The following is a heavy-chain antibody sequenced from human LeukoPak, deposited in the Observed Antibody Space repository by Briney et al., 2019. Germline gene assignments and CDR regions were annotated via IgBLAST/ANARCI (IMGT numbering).Heavy chain of an antibody. CDR3: ARVFRAAAVDY. CDR2: IYYSGST. CDR1: GGSISSYY. D-gene: IGHD6-13*01. J-gene: IGHJ4*02. Sequence: SETLSLTCTVSGGSISSYYWSWIRQPPGKGLEWIGYIYYSGSTNYNPSLKSRVTISVDTSKNQFSLKLSSVTAADTAVYYCARVFRAAAVDYWGQGTLVTVSS. V-gene: IGHV4-59*01.